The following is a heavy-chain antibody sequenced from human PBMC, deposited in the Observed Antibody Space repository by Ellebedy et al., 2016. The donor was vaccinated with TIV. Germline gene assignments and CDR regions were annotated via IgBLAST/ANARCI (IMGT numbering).Heavy chain of an antibody. CDR2: IYYSGST. D-gene: IGHD1-26*01. V-gene: IGHV4-31*03. Sequence: MPSETLSLTCTVSGGSISSGGYYWSWIRQHPGKGLEWIGYIYYSGSTNYNPSLKSRVTISVDTSKNQFSLKLSSVTAADTAVYYCARGIVFDYWGQGTLVTVSS. CDR3: ARGIVFDY. CDR1: GGSISSGGYY. J-gene: IGHJ4*02.